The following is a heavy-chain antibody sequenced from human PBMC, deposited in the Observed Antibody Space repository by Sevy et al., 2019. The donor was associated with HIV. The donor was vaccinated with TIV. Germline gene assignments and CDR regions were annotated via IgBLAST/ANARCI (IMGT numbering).Heavy chain of an antibody. J-gene: IGHJ3*02. D-gene: IGHD3-3*01. Sequence: GGSLRLSCAASGFTFSNAWMSWVRQAPGKGLEWVGRCKSKTDGGTTDYAAPVKGRFTISTDESKNTLYLQMNSLKTEDTAVYYCTTDTGISDYDFWSGRDDTFDNWGQGTMVTVSS. CDR2: CKSKTDGGTT. CDR1: GFTFSNAW. V-gene: IGHV3-15*01. CDR3: TTDTGISDYDFWSGRDDTFDN.